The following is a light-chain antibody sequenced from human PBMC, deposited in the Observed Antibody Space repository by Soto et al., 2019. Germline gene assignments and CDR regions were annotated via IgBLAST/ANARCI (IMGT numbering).Light chain of an antibody. J-gene: IGKJ2*01. CDR1: QTISTY. Sequence: DIQMTQSPSALSASVGDRVTITCRASQTISTYLNWYQQKPGKAPKLLIYAASTLQSGVPSRFSGSGSGTDFTRTISSLQPEDFATYYCQQSLGIPYTFGQGTRLEIK. CDR2: AAS. CDR3: QQSLGIPYT. V-gene: IGKV1-39*01.